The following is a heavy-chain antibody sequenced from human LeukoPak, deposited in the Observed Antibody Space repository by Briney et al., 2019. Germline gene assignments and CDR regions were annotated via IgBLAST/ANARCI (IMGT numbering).Heavy chain of an antibody. Sequence: GRSLRLSCAASGFTFRSYGMHWVRQAPGKGLEWVAVISYDGSDKHYADSVKGRFTISRGNSKNTLYLQMDSLRAGDTAVYYCAKDVGIAAADYYFDCWGQGTLVTVSS. CDR3: AKDVGIAAADYYFDC. D-gene: IGHD6-13*01. CDR1: GFTFRSYG. V-gene: IGHV3-30*18. J-gene: IGHJ4*02. CDR2: ISYDGSDK.